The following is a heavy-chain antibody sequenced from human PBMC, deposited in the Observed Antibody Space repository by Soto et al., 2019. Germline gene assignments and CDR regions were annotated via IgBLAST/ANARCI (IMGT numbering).Heavy chain of an antibody. D-gene: IGHD3-3*01. CDR2: SYWDDDK. CDR3: AHRVLRTVFGLVTTTAIYFDF. J-gene: IGHJ4*02. Sequence: QITLNESGPTVVRPTETLTLTCRFSGFSLTTSGVGVGWIRQSPGKAPEWLALSYWDDDKRYSASLKSRLTSAQDTPTNQVVLTVSDLDPTDTATYYCAHRVLRTVFGLVTTTAIYFDFWGQGTPVAVSS. V-gene: IGHV2-5*02. CDR1: GFSLTTSGVG.